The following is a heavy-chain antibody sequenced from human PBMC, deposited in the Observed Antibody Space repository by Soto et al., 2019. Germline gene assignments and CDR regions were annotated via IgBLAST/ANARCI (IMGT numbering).Heavy chain of an antibody. V-gene: IGHV1-69*13. CDR3: ARLTFAYYYDSSGPHRPFDP. Sequence: ASVKVSCKASGGTFSSYAISWVRQAPGQGLEWMGGIIPIFGTANYAQKFQGRVTITADESTSTAYMELSSLRSEDTAVYYCARLTFAYYYDSSGPHRPFDPWGQGTLVTVSS. J-gene: IGHJ5*02. CDR1: GGTFSSYA. CDR2: IIPIFGTA. D-gene: IGHD3-22*01.